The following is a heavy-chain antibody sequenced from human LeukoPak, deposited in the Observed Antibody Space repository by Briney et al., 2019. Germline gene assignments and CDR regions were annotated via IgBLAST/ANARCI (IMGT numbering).Heavy chain of an antibody. CDR1: GFIFNNYA. CDR2: FSASGDST. CDR3: AKSRDPYCSNGICYDRKYYFDY. V-gene: IGHV3-23*01. Sequence: GGSLRLSCAASGFIFNNYAMSWVRQAPGKGLEWVSGFSASGDSTHYADSVKGRFTISRDKSKNTLDLQMNSLRAEDTAVYYCAKSRDPYCSNGICYDRKYYFDYWGQGTLVTVSS. J-gene: IGHJ4*02. D-gene: IGHD2-8*01.